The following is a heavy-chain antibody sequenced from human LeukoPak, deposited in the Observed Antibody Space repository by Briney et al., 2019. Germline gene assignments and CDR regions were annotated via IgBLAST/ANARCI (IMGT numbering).Heavy chain of an antibody. CDR1: GGSISSYY. J-gene: IGHJ6*04. CDR3: AREAVADYYYYGMDV. Sequence: PSETLSLTCTVSGGSISSYYWSWIRQPPGKGLEWIGYINYSGSTNYNPSLKSRVTISVDTSKNQFSLKLSSVTAADTAVYYCAREAVADYYYYGMDVWGKGTTVTVSS. CDR2: INYSGST. D-gene: IGHD6-19*01. V-gene: IGHV4-59*01.